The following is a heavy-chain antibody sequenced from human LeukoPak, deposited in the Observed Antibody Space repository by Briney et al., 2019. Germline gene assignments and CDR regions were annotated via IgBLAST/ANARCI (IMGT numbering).Heavy chain of an antibody. Sequence: SETLSFTCTVSGGSISSYYWSWIRQRPGKGLEGSGYIYYGGSTNYNPSLKRRVTISIAPSKNQFSLKLSSVTAADTAVYYCARLPGTYYYDSSGYSPIIYFHYWRQGPLVTVSS. CDR2: IYYGGST. J-gene: IGHJ4*02. CDR3: ARLPGTYYYDSSGYSPIIYFHY. V-gene: IGHV4-59*08. CDR1: GGSISSYY. D-gene: IGHD3-22*01.